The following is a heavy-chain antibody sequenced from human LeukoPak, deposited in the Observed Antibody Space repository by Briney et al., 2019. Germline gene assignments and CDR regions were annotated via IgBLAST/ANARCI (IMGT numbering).Heavy chain of an antibody. Sequence: ASVKVSCKASGYTFTNYGFSWVRQAPGQGLEWMGWISAYNGYTDYAQKFQFRVTMTTDTSTSTAYMELRSLRSDDTAVYYCARDKAVATEVTQHFQHWGQGTLVTVSS. CDR3: ARDKAVATEVTQHFQH. CDR2: ISAYNGYT. CDR1: GYTFTNYG. V-gene: IGHV1-18*01. J-gene: IGHJ1*01. D-gene: IGHD4-23*01.